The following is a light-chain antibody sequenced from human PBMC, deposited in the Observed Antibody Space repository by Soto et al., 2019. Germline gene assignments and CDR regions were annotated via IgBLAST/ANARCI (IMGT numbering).Light chain of an antibody. J-gene: IGKJ5*01. Sequence: EIVLTQSPATLSLSPGERATLSCRASQSVSSYLACYQQKPGQAPRLLIYGASTRAPDIPARFSGSGSGTDFTLTISSLEPEDFAIYYCQQRQYWPPITFGQGTRLEIK. V-gene: IGKV3-11*01. CDR1: QSVSSY. CDR3: QQRQYWPPIT. CDR2: GAS.